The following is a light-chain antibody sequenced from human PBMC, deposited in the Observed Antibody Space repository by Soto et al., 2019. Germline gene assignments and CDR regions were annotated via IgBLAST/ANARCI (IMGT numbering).Light chain of an antibody. Sequence: EIVLTQSPGTLSLSPGQRATLSCRASQRLSASDIAWYQQKPGQAPKFLIYGASNRATGIPDRFGGSGSGTDFTLTISRLEPEDVAVYYCQHYSRTLPWTFGQGTKVDIK. CDR3: QHYSRTLPWT. J-gene: IGKJ1*01. V-gene: IGKV3-20*01. CDR2: GAS. CDR1: QRLSASD.